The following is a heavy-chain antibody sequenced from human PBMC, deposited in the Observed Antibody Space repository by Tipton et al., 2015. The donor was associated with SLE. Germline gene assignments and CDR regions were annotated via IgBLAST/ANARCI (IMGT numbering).Heavy chain of an antibody. CDR1: GGSVSSNPHY. D-gene: IGHD5-12*01. CDR2: IYYSGST. V-gene: IGHV4-61*01. CDR3: ASSLIVADAGDAFDI. J-gene: IGHJ3*02. Sequence: TLSLTCTVSGGSVSSNPHYWSCIRQPPGKGLEWIGYIYYSGSTNYNPSLKSRVTISVDTSKNQFSLKLITVTAADTAVYYCASSLIVADAGDAFDIWGQGPIVTVSS.